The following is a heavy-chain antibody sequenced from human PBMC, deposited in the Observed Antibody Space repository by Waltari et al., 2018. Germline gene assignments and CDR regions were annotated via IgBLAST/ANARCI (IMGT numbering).Heavy chain of an antibody. J-gene: IGHJ4*02. Sequence: EVQLVESGGGLVQPGGSLELSSAASGITFSSHWMYWVRQTPGKGLVWVSGINSDGSSTSYADSVKGRVTISRDNAKNTLYLQMNSLRAEDTAVYYCVRDSSGTYWGQGTQVTVSS. CDR2: INSDGSST. D-gene: IGHD3-22*01. V-gene: IGHV3-74*01. CDR1: GITFSSHW. CDR3: VRDSSGTY.